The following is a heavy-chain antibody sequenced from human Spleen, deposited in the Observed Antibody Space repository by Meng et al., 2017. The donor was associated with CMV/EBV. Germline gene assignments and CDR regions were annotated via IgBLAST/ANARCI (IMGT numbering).Heavy chain of an antibody. Sequence: GGSLRLSCAASGFTFNGYNMNWVRQAPGKGLEWVASISTSNTYIFYADSVKGRFTVSRDNANRALYLQMESLRVEDTAVYYCARAFYDFWSGIGYWGQGVMVTVSS. CDR3: ARAFYDFWSGIGY. CDR2: ISTSNTYI. D-gene: IGHD3-3*01. CDR1: GFTFNGYN. J-gene: IGHJ4*02. V-gene: IGHV3-21*01.